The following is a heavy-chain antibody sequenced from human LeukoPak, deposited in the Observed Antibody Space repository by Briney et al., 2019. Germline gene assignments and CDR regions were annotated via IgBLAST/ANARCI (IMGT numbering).Heavy chain of an antibody. Sequence: GGSLRLSCAASGFTFSSYWMTWVRQAPGKGLEWVANIKQDGSEKYYVDSVKGRFTISRDNGKNLLYLQMNSLRAEDKAVYYCAREGSSGGPGYFDYWGQGTLVTVSS. J-gene: IGHJ4*02. CDR1: GFTFSSYW. CDR2: IKQDGSEK. V-gene: IGHV3-7*01. CDR3: AREGSSGGPGYFDY. D-gene: IGHD6-19*01.